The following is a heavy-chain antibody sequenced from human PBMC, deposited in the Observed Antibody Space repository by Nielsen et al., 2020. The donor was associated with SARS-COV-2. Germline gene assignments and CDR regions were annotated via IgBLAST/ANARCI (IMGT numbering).Heavy chain of an antibody. CDR1: GFTFSDYY. D-gene: IGHD2-15*01. J-gene: IGHJ4*02. CDR3: ARSCSGGSCYPSYFDY. Sequence: GGSLRLSCAASGFTFSDYYMSWIRQAPGKGLEWVSYISSSGSTIYYADSVKGRFTISGHNSKNTLYLQMNSLRAEDTAVYYCARSCSGGSCYPSYFDYWGQGTLVTVSS. CDR2: ISSSGSTI. V-gene: IGHV3-11*01.